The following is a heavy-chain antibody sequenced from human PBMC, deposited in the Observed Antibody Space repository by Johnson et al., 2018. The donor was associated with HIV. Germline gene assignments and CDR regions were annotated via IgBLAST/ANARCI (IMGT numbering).Heavy chain of an antibody. Sequence: EVQLVESGGGVVRPGDSLRLSCVASGFTFNDYAMHWVRQGPGKGLEWVAGIGWNGLTIGYVDSVKGRSTISSDTSKNTLYLQMSSLRAEDTAVYYCAKDLVVTAPGGFGNWGQGTMVTVSS. CDR1: GFTFNDYA. CDR3: AKDLVVTAPGGFGN. J-gene: IGHJ4*03. D-gene: IGHD2-21*02. V-gene: IGHV3-9*01. CDR2: IGWNGLTI.